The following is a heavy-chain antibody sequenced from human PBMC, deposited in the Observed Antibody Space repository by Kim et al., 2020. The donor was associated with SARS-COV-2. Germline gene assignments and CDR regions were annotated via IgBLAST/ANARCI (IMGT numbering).Heavy chain of an antibody. CDR3: ARFIRGATRSLDY. D-gene: IGHD1-26*01. Sequence: SGPTLVRPTQTLTLTCTFSGFSLSSREMCVAWIRQPPGKALEWLARIDWDNDKHYRTSLKTRLTISKDTSRNQVLLTMANMDPVDTATYYCARFIRGATRSLDYWGQGILVTVSS. V-gene: IGHV2-70*11. J-gene: IGHJ4*02. CDR1: GFSLSSREMC. CDR2: IDWDNDK.